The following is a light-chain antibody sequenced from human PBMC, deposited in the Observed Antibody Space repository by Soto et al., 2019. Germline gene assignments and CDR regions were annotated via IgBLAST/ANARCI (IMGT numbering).Light chain of an antibody. CDR1: SSNIGGNP. V-gene: IGLV1-44*01. Sequence: QLVLTQPPSASGTPGQWVTVSCSGGSSNIGGNPVTWYQQVPGTAPKLLIYTNSQRPSGVPDRFSGSKSGTSASLAISDLQSEDEADYYCAAWDDSLNGVIFGGGTKLSVL. CDR2: TNS. J-gene: IGLJ2*01. CDR3: AAWDDSLNGVI.